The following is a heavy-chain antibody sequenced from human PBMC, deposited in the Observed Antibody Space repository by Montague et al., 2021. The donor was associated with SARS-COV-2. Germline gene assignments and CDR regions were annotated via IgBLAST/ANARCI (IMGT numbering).Heavy chain of an antibody. CDR2: MNPNSGNT. J-gene: IGHJ6*03. D-gene: IGHD5-18*01. Sequence: SVKVSCKASGYTFTSYDINRVRQATGQGLEWMGWMNPNSGNTGYAQKFQGRVTMTRNTSISTAYMELSSLRSEDTAVYYCARGKVDTAMVYYYYYYMDVWGKGTTVTVSS. CDR3: ARGKVDTAMVYYYYYYMDV. V-gene: IGHV1-8*01. CDR1: GYTFTSYD.